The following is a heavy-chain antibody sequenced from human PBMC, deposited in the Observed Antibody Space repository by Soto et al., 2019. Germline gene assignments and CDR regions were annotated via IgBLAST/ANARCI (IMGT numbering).Heavy chain of an antibody. D-gene: IGHD1-26*01. CDR3: VTDLIVEVSSLYF. CDR1: GFTFSDYW. Sequence: GGSLRLSCAASGFTFSDYWMTWIRQAPGKGLEWVANIRQDAGERHYVDSVRGRFTIFRDNAKNSLYLQMSSLRAEDTAVYYCVTDLIVEVSSLYFWGQGALVTVSS. V-gene: IGHV3-7*03. CDR2: IRQDAGER. J-gene: IGHJ4*02.